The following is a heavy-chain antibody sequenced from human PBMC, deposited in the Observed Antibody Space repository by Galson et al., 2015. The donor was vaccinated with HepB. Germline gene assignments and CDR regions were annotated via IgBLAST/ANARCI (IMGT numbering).Heavy chain of an antibody. Sequence: SVKVSCKASGYTFTSYDINWVRQATGQGLEWMGWMNPNSGNTGYAQKFHGRVTMTRNTSISTAYMELRSLRSEDTAVYYCARVWGSYYRAFDIWGQGTMVTVSS. D-gene: IGHD1-26*01. J-gene: IGHJ3*02. CDR2: MNPNSGNT. CDR1: GYTFTSYD. V-gene: IGHV1-8*01. CDR3: ARVWGSYYRAFDI.